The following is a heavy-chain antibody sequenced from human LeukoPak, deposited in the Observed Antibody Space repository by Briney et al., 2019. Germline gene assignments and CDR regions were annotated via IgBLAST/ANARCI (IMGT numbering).Heavy chain of an antibody. J-gene: IGHJ4*02. Sequence: GGSLRLSCAASGFIFSGHYMDWVRQAPGKGLEWVGRIRNKANSYITEYAASGKGRFTISRDDSKNSLYLQMNSLKSEDTAVYYCALMWYWGQGTLVTVSS. V-gene: IGHV3-72*01. CDR1: GFIFSGHY. D-gene: IGHD2-21*01. CDR2: IRNKANSYIT. CDR3: ALMWY.